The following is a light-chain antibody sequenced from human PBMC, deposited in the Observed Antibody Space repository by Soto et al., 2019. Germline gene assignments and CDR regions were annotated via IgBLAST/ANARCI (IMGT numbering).Light chain of an antibody. CDR1: QSVSRNN. V-gene: IGKV3-20*01. CDR2: GAS. Sequence: EIVLTQSPGTLSLSPGERATLSCRAGQSVSRNNLAWYRQKPGQAPRLLIFGASTRATGIPDRFSGSGSGTDFTLTISRLEPEDFAVYYCQQYGSSPRTFGRGTKLEIK. CDR3: QQYGSSPRT. J-gene: IGKJ2*01.